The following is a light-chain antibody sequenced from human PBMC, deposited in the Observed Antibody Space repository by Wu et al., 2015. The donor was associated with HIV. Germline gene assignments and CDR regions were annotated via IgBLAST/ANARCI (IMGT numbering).Light chain of an antibody. CDR1: QSVRSY. CDR2: DVS. V-gene: IGKV3-11*01. CDR3: QQRSNWPPT. Sequence: EIVLTQSPATLSLSPGERATLSCRASQSVRSYLVWYQQKPGQFPRLLIYDVSNRATGIPARFSGSGFGTDFTLTISSLEPEDFAVYYCQQRSNWPPTFGGGTKVEIK. J-gene: IGKJ4*01.